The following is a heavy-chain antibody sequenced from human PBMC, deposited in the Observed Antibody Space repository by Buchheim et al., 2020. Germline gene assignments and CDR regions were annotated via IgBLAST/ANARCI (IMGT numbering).Heavy chain of an antibody. CDR2: ISISGTYT. Sequence: QVQLVESGGGLVKPGGSLRLSCAASGFTFRGSYMAWIRQAPGKGLEWVSYISISGTYTNYADSVKGRFTISRDNARNSLYLQMNSLRAEDTAVYYCAKSRDYDMEYWGQGTL. J-gene: IGHJ4*02. V-gene: IGHV3-11*06. D-gene: IGHD3-9*01. CDR3: AKSRDYDMEY. CDR1: GFTFRGSY.